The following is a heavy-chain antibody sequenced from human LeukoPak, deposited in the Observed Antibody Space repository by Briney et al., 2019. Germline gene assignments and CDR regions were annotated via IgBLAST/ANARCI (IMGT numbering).Heavy chain of an antibody. J-gene: IGHJ6*03. D-gene: IGHD3-9*01. Sequence: PGGSLRLSCAASGFTFSSYWMHWVRQAPGKGLVWVSRINSDGSSTSYADSVKGRFSISRDNAKNTLYLQMNSLRAEDTAVYYCAKEARYYDILTVYYYYYMDVWGKGTTVTVSS. V-gene: IGHV3-74*01. CDR1: GFTFSSYW. CDR2: INSDGSST. CDR3: AKEARYYDILTVYYYYYMDV.